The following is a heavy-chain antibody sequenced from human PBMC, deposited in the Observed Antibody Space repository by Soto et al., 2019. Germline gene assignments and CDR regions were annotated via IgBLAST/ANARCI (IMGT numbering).Heavy chain of an antibody. D-gene: IGHD2-8*01. CDR2: ISYDGRHE. J-gene: IGHJ4*02. V-gene: IGHV3-30*03. CDR1: GFTFSHYG. Sequence: GGSLRLSCAASGFTFSHYGMHWVRQAPGKGLEWVAVISYDGRHEYYADSLQGRFTVSRDNSKNTLYLQMNSLRPEDTAVYYCATELVQKIIYTGFDYWGQGTPVTVSS. CDR3: ATELVQKIIYTGFDY.